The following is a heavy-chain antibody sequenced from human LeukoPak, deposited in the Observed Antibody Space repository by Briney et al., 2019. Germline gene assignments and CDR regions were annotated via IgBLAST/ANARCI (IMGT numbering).Heavy chain of an antibody. V-gene: IGHV3-33*01. J-gene: IGHJ4*02. CDR1: GFTFSDYG. CDR3: AREPGVTGYYFDY. Sequence: PGGSLRLSCAASGFTFSDYGMHWVRQAPGKGLEWVAVIWYDGSDEYYADSVKGRFTISRDNSKNTLYLQMNSLRAGDTAVYYCAREPGVTGYYFDYWGQGTLVTVSS. CDR2: IWYDGSDE. D-gene: IGHD3-10*01.